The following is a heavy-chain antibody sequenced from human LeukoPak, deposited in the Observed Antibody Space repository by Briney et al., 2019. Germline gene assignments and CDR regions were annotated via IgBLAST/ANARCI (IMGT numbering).Heavy chain of an antibody. CDR1: GGSISSYY. J-gene: IGHJ4*02. Sequence: SETLSLTCTVSGGSISSYYWSWIRQPPGKGLEWIGYIYYSGSTNYNPSLKSRVTISVDTSKNQFSLKLSSVTAADTAVYYCARATRPYYDFWSGSTYYFDYWGQGTLVTVSS. CDR2: IYYSGST. D-gene: IGHD3-3*01. V-gene: IGHV4-59*12. CDR3: ARATRPYYDFWSGSTYYFDY.